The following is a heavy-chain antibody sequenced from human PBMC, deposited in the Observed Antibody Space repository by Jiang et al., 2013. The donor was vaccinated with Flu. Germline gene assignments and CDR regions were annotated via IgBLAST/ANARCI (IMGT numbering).Heavy chain of an antibody. Sequence: LLKPSETLSLTCTVSGGSISSGSYYWGWIRQPPGKGLEWIGSIYYSGSTYYNASLKSRVTISVDTSKNQFSLKLSSVTAADTAVYYCARHYIVVVPAAKTPGWFDPWGQGTLVTVSS. J-gene: IGHJ5*02. CDR1: GGSISSGSYY. CDR2: IYYSGST. CDR3: ARHYIVVVPAAKTPGWFDP. D-gene: IGHD2-2*01. V-gene: IGHV4-39*01.